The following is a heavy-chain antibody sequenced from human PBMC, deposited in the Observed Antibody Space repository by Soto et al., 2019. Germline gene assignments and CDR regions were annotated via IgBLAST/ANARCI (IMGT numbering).Heavy chain of an antibody. CDR3: ARDRRPSTVKRSGWFDP. CDR1: GGTFSSYA. CDR2: IIPIFGTA. J-gene: IGHJ5*02. Sequence: QVQLVQSGAEVKKPGSSVKVSCKASGGTFSSYAISWVRQAPGQGLEWMGGIIPIFGTANYAQKFQGRVTIAADESTSTAYMELSSLRSEDTAVYYCARDRRPSTVKRSGWFDPWGQGTLFTVSS. D-gene: IGHD4-4*01. V-gene: IGHV1-69*12.